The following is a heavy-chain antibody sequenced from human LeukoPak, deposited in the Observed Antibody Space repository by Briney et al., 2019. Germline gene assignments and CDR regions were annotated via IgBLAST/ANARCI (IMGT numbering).Heavy chain of an antibody. CDR1: GFTFSKYG. J-gene: IGHJ5*02. D-gene: IGHD6-13*01. CDR2: IWYDGSYK. CDR3: ARDTLIAAPKAGTVTRIGWFDT. Sequence: GGSLRLSCAASGFTFSKYGMHWVRQAPGKGLEWVAVIWYDGSYKSYGDSVKGRFTISRDNSKNTLFLQMNSLRADDTAVYYCARDTLIAAPKAGTVTRIGWFDTWGQGTLVTVSS. V-gene: IGHV3-33*01.